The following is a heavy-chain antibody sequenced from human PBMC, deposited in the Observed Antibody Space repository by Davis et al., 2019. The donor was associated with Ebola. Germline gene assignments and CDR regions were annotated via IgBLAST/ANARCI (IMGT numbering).Heavy chain of an antibody. Sequence: GGSLRLSCAASGFTFSHYCMSWVRQAPGKGPEWVAIIKQDGGEKYYVDSVKGRFTISRDNAKNSLFLQMNSLRAEDTALYYCASGDGRGNSYDMDVWGQGTTVTVSS. CDR1: GFTFSHYC. J-gene: IGHJ6*02. V-gene: IGHV3-7*03. D-gene: IGHD4-23*01. CDR3: ASGDGRGNSYDMDV. CDR2: IKQDGGEK.